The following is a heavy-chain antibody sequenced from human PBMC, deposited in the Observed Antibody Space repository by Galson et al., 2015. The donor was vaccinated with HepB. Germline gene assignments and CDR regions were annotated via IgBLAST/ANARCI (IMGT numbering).Heavy chain of an antibody. Sequence: SLRLSCAASGFTFTTYAMSWVRQAPGKGLEWVSGISGSATSTYYADSVKGRFIISRDNSKNTLYLQMDSLRADDTAVYYCAKCSLSRHDDYASFDIWGQGTMVTASS. CDR2: ISGSATST. CDR1: GFTFTTYA. V-gene: IGHV3-23*01. J-gene: IGHJ3*02. CDR3: AKCSLSRHDDYASFDI. D-gene: IGHD4-17*01.